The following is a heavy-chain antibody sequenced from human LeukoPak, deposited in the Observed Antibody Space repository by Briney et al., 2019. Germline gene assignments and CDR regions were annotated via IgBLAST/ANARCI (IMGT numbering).Heavy chain of an antibody. CDR1: GFTFSSYS. J-gene: IGHJ4*02. CDR3: AKEREARDGLHSFVDY. CDR2: ISGSGGST. D-gene: IGHD5-24*01. V-gene: IGHV3-23*01. Sequence: PGGSLRLSCAASGFTFSSYSMNWVRQAPGKGLEWVSAISGSGGSTYYADSVKGRFTISRDNSKNTLYLQMNSLRAEDTAVYYCAKEREARDGLHSFVDYWGQGTLVTVSS.